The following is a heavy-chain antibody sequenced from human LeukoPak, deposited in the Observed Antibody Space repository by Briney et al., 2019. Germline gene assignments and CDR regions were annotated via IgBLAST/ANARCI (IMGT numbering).Heavy chain of an antibody. CDR2: IKQDGSEK. Sequence: PGGSLRLSCAASGFAFRSYWMSWVRQAPGKGLEWVASIKQDGSEKYYVDSVKGRFTISRDNAKNSLYLQMNSRRAEDTAVYYCARGHSSSPNWFDPWGQGTLVTVSS. V-gene: IGHV3-7*04. CDR1: GFAFRSYW. CDR3: ARGHSSSPNWFDP. J-gene: IGHJ5*02. D-gene: IGHD6-13*01.